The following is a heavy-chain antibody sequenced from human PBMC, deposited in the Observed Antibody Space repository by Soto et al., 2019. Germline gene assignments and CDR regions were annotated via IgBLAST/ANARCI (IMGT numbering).Heavy chain of an antibody. J-gene: IGHJ4*02. CDR3: ARGRYGDY. V-gene: IGHV1-18*01. CDR1: GYTFTTYG. D-gene: IGHD1-1*01. CDR2: ISAHNGNT. Sequence: QVHLVQSGAEVKKPGASVKVSCKGSGYTFTTYGITWVRQAPGQGLEWMGWISAHNGNTNYAQKLQGRVTLTRDTSTRTAYMERRSRSSDDTAVYYGARGRYGDYWGQGALVTVSS.